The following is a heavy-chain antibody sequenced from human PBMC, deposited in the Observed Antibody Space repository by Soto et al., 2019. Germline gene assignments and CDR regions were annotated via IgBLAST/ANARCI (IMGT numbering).Heavy chain of an antibody. CDR3: ARDRGSDDPIDY. V-gene: IGHV3-33*01. D-gene: IGHD2-21*01. CDR1: GFTLSHYG. Sequence: QVSLVESGGGVVQPGRSLRLSCAASGFTLSHYGLHWVRQAPGKGLEWLAVIWHDGNNKYYADSVAGRITVSRDNSRNTLYLEMNSLRAEDTAVYYCARDRGSDDPIDYWGQGTLVTVSS. J-gene: IGHJ4*02. CDR2: IWHDGNNK.